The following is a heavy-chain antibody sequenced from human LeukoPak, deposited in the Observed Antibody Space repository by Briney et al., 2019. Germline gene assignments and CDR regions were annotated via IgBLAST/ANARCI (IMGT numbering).Heavy chain of an antibody. Sequence: ASVKVSCKASGYTFTNYGISWVRQAPGQGLEWMGWISGYNGDTNYAQKLQGRVTMTTDTSTSTAYMELRSLRSDDTAVYYCARDGCINGVCYSYYYYYIDVWGTGTTVTVS. J-gene: IGHJ6*03. V-gene: IGHV1-18*01. CDR3: ARDGCINGVCYSYYYYYIDV. CDR2: ISGYNGDT. CDR1: GYTFTNYG. D-gene: IGHD2-8*01.